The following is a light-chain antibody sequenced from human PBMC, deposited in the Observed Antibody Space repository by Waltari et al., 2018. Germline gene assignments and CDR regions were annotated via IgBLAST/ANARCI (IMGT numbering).Light chain of an antibody. CDR3: QALGTGAWV. J-gene: IGLJ3*02. CDR2: QDT. V-gene: IGLV3-1*01. Sequence: SYALTQPPSVCVSPGQTASITCSGDLLGNKYASWYQQKPGQSPLLVIYQDTNRPSGIPERFSGSKSGNAATLTISGTQAMDEADYYCQALGTGAWVFGGGTKLTVL. CDR1: LLGNKY.